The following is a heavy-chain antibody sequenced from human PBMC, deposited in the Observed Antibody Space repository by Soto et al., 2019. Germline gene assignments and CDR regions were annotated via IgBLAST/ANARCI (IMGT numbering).Heavy chain of an antibody. CDR1: GYTFTSYG. CDR2: ISAYNGNT. J-gene: IGHJ6*03. D-gene: IGHD2-15*01. CDR3: ARSPLMRYCSGGSCPSFYYYYYMDV. Sequence: ASLKVSCKASGYTFTSYGISWVRQAPGQGLEWMGWISAYNGNTNYAQKLQGRVTMTTDTSTSTAYMELRSLRSDDTAVYYCARSPLMRYCSGGSCPSFYYYYYMDVWGKGTTVTVSS. V-gene: IGHV1-18*01.